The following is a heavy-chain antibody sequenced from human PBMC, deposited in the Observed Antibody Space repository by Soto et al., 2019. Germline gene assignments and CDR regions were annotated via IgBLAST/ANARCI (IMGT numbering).Heavy chain of an antibody. CDR2: MNPNSGNT. CDR1: GYTFTSYD. J-gene: IGHJ6*03. CDR3: AINLGYCSGGSCYSDYYYYYMDV. Sequence: QVQLVQSGAEVKKPGASVKVSCKASGYTFTSYDINWVRQATGQGLEWMGWMNPNSGNTGYAQKFQGRVTLTRNTSISTADMELSSLRSEDTAVYYCAINLGYCSGGSCYSDYYYYYMDVWGKGTTVTVSS. V-gene: IGHV1-8*01. D-gene: IGHD2-15*01.